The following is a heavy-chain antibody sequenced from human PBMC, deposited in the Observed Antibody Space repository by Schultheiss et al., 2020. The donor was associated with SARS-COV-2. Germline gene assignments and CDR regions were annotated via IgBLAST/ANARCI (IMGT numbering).Heavy chain of an antibody. CDR1: GGSISSGGYS. V-gene: IGHV4-30-2*05. CDR2: IYHSGST. D-gene: IGHD3-10*01. CDR3: ARGSPRYGSGFWFDP. J-gene: IGHJ5*02. Sequence: SETLSLTCAVSGGSISSGGYSWSWIRQPPGKGLEWIGYIYHSGSTYYNPSLKSRVTISVDTSKNQFSLKLSSVTAADTAVYYCARGSPRYGSGFWFDPWGQGTLVTVSS.